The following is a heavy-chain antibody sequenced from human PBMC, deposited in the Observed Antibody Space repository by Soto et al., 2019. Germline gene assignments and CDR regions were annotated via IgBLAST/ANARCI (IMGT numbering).Heavy chain of an antibody. CDR1: GLTFSNHW. CDR3: ARARGVGC. D-gene: IGHD3-16*01. V-gene: IGHV3-7*03. Sequence: GGSLRLFCAGSGLTFSNHWMNWVRQAPGKGLEWVANIKADGSEKYYVGSVKGRFTISRDNAKNSLYLQMNSLRAEDTAVYYCARARGVGCWGQGTLVAVSS. J-gene: IGHJ1*01. CDR2: IKADGSEK.